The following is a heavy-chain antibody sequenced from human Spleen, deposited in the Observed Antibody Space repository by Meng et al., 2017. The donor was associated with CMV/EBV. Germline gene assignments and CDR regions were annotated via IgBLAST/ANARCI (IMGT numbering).Heavy chain of an antibody. D-gene: IGHD6-13*01. CDR3: ARDLGEQLVLGAFDI. CDR2: ISTSSTYI. Sequence: GESLKISCAASGFTFNGYNMNWVRQAPGKGLEWVASISTSSTYIFYTDSVKGRFTISRDNANSALYLQMDTLRSDDTAVYYCARDLGEQLVLGAFDIWGQGTMVTVSS. CDR1: GFTFNGYN. V-gene: IGHV3-21*04. J-gene: IGHJ3*02.